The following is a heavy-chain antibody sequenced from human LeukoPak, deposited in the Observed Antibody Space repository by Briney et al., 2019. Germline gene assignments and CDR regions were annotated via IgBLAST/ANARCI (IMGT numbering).Heavy chain of an antibody. D-gene: IGHD2-2*01. Sequence: GRSLRLSCAASGFTFDDYAMHWVRQAPGKGLEWVSGISWNSGSIGYADSVKGRFTISRDNAKNSLYLQMNSLRAEDTALYYCAKDMFRSAAMIDYWGQGTLVTVSS. V-gene: IGHV3-9*01. CDR2: ISWNSGSI. CDR3: AKDMFRSAAMIDY. J-gene: IGHJ4*02. CDR1: GFTFDDYA.